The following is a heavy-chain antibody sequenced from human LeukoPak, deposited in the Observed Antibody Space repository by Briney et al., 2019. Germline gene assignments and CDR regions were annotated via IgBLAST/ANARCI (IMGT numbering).Heavy chain of an antibody. Sequence: PGGSLRLSCAASGFTFSSYGMHWVRQAPGKGLEWVAFIRYDGSNKYYADSVKGRFTISRDNSKNTLYLQMNSLRAEDTAVYYCAETQGYYYDSSGYYIGGYFDYWGQGTLVTVSS. CDR1: GFTFSSYG. J-gene: IGHJ4*02. D-gene: IGHD3-22*01. CDR2: IRYDGSNK. CDR3: AETQGYYYDSSGYYIGGYFDY. V-gene: IGHV3-30*02.